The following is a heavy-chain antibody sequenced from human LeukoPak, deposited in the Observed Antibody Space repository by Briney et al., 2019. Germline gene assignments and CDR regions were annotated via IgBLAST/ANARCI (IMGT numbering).Heavy chain of an antibody. CDR3: ARLPEGGSYVDY. D-gene: IGHD1-26*01. V-gene: IGHV4-34*01. CDR1: SGSFSGYY. CDR2: INHSGST. Sequence: SETLSLTCAVYSGSFSGYYWSWIRQPPGKGLEWIGEINHSGSTNYNPSLKSRVTISVDTSKNQFSLKLSSVTAADTAVYYCARLPEGGSYVDYWGQGTLVTVSS. J-gene: IGHJ4*02.